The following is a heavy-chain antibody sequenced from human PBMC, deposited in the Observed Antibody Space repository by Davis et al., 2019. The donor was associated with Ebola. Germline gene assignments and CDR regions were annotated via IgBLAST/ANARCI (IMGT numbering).Heavy chain of an antibody. CDR3: ARESGGGIDY. CDR1: GFTFSGSA. J-gene: IGHJ4*02. V-gene: IGHV3-73*01. Sequence: GESLKISCAASGFTFSGSAMHWVRQASGKGLEWVGRIRSKANSYATAYAASVKGRFTIPRDDSGNIAYLQMNSLKIEDTAVYYCARESGGGIDYWGQGTLVTVSS. D-gene: IGHD1-26*01. CDR2: IRSKANSYAT.